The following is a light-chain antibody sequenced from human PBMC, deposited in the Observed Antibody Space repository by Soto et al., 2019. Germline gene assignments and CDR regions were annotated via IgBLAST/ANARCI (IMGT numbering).Light chain of an antibody. V-gene: IGLV2-18*02. CDR1: ISDVGFYAR. J-gene: IGLJ1*01. CDR3: SSYTRTSASV. Sequence: QSALTQPASVSGSPGQSVTISCTGTISDVGFYARVSWYQQHPGTAPKFLIYDVTTRPSGVPDRFSGSQSGKTASLTISGLQAEDEADYYCSSYTRTSASVFGSGTKVTVL. CDR2: DVT.